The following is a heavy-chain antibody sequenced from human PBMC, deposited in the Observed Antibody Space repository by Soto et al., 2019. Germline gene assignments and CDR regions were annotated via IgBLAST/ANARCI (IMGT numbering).Heavy chain of an antibody. CDR3: AADGAVEDAFDI. V-gene: IGHV1-58*01. CDR2: IVVGSGNT. CDR1: GFTFTSSA. Sequence: QMQLVQSGPEVKKPGTSVKVSCKASGFTFTSSAVQWVRQARGQRLEWIGWIVVGSGNTNYAQKFQERVTIPRDMSTSTAYMELSSLRSEDTAVYYCAADGAVEDAFDIWGQGTMVTVSS. J-gene: IGHJ3*02. D-gene: IGHD2-15*01.